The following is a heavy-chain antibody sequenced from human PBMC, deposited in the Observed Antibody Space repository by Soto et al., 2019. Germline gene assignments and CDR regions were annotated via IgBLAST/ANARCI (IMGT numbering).Heavy chain of an antibody. CDR2: IGTAGDT. Sequence: EVQLVESGGGLVQPGGSLRLSCAASGFTFSSYDMHWVRQATGKGLEWVSAIGTAGDTYYPGSVKGRFTISRENAKNSLYLQMNSLRAGDTAVYYCARWRRRGGPGGFDIWGQGTMVTVSS. J-gene: IGHJ3*02. V-gene: IGHV3-13*04. D-gene: IGHD3-16*01. CDR3: ARWRRRGGPGGFDI. CDR1: GFTFSSYD.